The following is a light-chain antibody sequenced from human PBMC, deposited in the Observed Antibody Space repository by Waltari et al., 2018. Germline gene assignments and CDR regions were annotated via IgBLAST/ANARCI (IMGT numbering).Light chain of an antibody. CDR2: DVS. CDR1: SNAIGSYNY. Sequence: QSALTQPASVSGSPGQSITISCSGTSNAIGSYNYISWYQHHPGRAPKLMIYDVSDRPSGLSDRFSGSKSGNTASLSISGLQAEDEADYYCSSYTSSGTLVFGGGTKLTVL. J-gene: IGLJ2*01. V-gene: IGLV2-14*03. CDR3: SSYTSSGTLV.